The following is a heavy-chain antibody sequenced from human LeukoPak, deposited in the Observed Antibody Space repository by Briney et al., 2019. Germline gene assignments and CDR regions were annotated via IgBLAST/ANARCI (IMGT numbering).Heavy chain of an antibody. V-gene: IGHV3-7*01. CDR3: ARWGITAAHDAFDI. Sequence: GGSLRLSCAASGFSLSRYWMSWVRQAPGKGLEWVANMKQGGSEKKYVDSVKGRFTISRDNTKNSLYLQMNSLRAEDTAVYYCARWGITAAHDAFDIWGQGTMVTVSS. D-gene: IGHD6-13*01. J-gene: IGHJ3*02. CDR1: GFSLSRYW. CDR2: MKQGGSEK.